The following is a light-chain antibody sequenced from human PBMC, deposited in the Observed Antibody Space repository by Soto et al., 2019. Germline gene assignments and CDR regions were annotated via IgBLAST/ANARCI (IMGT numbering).Light chain of an antibody. V-gene: IGLV1-44*01. CDR1: SSNIGSHT. CDR2: SNT. J-gene: IGLJ1*01. CDR3: AAWDDRLYV. Sequence: QSVLTQPPSASGAPGQTVTISCSVSSSNIGSHTVNWYQHLPGTAPKLLIYSNTQRPLGVPVRFSGSKSGTSASPAISGLQSEDEAEYYCAAWDDRLYVFGTGTKVTVL.